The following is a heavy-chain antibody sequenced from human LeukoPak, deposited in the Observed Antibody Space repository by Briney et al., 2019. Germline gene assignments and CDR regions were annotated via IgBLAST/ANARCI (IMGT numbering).Heavy chain of an antibody. CDR2: IYHSGST. CDR3: ARQLVNWFDP. D-gene: IGHD6-6*01. CDR1: GFTFNIYA. V-gene: IGHV4-38-2*01. Sequence: PGGSLRLSCAASGFTFNIYAMSWIRQPPGKGLEWIGSIYHSGSTYHNPSLKSRVTISVDTSKNRFSLKLSSVTAADTAVYYCARQLVNWFDPWGQGTLVTVSS. J-gene: IGHJ5*02.